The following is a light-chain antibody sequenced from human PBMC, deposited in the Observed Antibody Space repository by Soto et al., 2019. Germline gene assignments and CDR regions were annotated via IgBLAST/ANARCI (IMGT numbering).Light chain of an antibody. CDR1: QSVSSSY. J-gene: IGKJ1*01. Sequence: EIVLTQSPGTLSLSPGERATLSCRASQSVSSSYLAWYQQIPGQAPRLLIYGASSRATGITDMFSGSGSGTDFSLTSSRREFEDFAVYYCQQYGSSPLTVGKGNKVDIK. V-gene: IGKV3-20*01. CDR2: GAS. CDR3: QQYGSSPLT.